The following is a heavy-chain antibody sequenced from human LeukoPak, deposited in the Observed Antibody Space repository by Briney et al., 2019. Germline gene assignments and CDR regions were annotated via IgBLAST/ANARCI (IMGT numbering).Heavy chain of an antibody. Sequence: TGGSLRLSCAASGFTVSSNYMSWVRQAPGKGLEWVSVIYSGGSTYYADSVKGRFTISRDNSKTTLYLQMNSLRAEDTAVYYCASSLGYSYEIWGQGTLVTVSS. CDR1: GFTVSSNY. CDR3: ASSLGYSYEI. V-gene: IGHV3-53*01. CDR2: IYSGGST. D-gene: IGHD5-18*01. J-gene: IGHJ4*02.